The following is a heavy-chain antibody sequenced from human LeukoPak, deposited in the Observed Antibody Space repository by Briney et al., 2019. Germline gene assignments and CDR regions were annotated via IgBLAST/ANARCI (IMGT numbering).Heavy chain of an antibody. J-gene: IGHJ3*02. CDR2: IYYSGST. Sequence: SETLSLSCTVSGGSISSSSYYWGWIRQPPGKGLEWIGSIYYSGSTYYNPSLKSRVTISVDTSKNQFSLKLSSVTAADTAVYYCARDEGQCSGGSCLDAFDIWGQGTMVTVSS. D-gene: IGHD2-15*01. V-gene: IGHV4-39*07. CDR3: ARDEGQCSGGSCLDAFDI. CDR1: GGSISSSSYY.